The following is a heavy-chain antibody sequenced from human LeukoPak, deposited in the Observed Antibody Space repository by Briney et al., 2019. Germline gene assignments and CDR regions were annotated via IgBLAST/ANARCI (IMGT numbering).Heavy chain of an antibody. J-gene: IGHJ5*02. V-gene: IGHV4-34*01. CDR3: ARGGAYCGGDCYLTYNWFDP. CDR2: INHSGST. Sequence: SETLSLTCAVYGGSFSGYYWSWIRQPPGKGLEWIGEINHSGSTNYNPSLKSRVTTSVDTSKNQFSLKLSSVTAADTAVYYCARGGAYCGGDCYLTYNWFDPWGQGTLVTVSS. CDR1: GGSFSGYY. D-gene: IGHD2-21*02.